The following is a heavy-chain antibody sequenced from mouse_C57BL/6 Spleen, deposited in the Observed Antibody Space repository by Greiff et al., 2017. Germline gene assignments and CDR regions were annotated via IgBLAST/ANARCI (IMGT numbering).Heavy chain of an antibody. Sequence: EVKLVESGGDLVKPGGSLKLSCAASGFTFSSYGMSWVRQTPDKRLEWVATISSGGSYTYYPDSVKGRFTISRDNAKNTLYLQMSSLKSEDTAMYYCARGGYDVLAWFAYWGQGTLVTVSA. D-gene: IGHD2-2*01. CDR2: ISSGGSYT. CDR1: GFTFSSYG. V-gene: IGHV5-6*02. J-gene: IGHJ3*01. CDR3: ARGGYDVLAWFAY.